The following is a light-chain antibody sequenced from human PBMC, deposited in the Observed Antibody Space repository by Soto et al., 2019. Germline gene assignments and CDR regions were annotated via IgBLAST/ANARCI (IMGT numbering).Light chain of an antibody. CDR2: DVS. CDR1: SSDVGGYNY. Sequence: QSALTQPRSVSGSPGQSVTISCTGTSSDVGGYNYVSWYQQHPGKAPTLMIYDVSKRPSGVPDRFSGSKSGNTASLTISGLQAEDEADYYCCSYAGSYTFDVFGTGTKLTVL. CDR3: CSYAGSYTFDV. V-gene: IGLV2-11*01. J-gene: IGLJ1*01.